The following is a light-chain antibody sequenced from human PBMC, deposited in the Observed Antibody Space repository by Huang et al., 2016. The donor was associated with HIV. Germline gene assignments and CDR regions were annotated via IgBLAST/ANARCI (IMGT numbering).Light chain of an antibody. Sequence: EIVLTQSPATLYLSPGERATLSCRASQSVSSYLAWYQQKPVQAPRLLIYDASTRATGIPAMFSGSGSGTDFTLTISSLEPEDFAVYYCQQRSNWPTFGQGTKVEIK. V-gene: IGKV3-11*01. CDR1: QSVSSY. CDR2: DAS. J-gene: IGKJ1*01. CDR3: QQRSNWPT.